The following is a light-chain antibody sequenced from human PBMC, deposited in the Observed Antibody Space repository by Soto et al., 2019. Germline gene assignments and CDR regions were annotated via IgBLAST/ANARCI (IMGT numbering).Light chain of an antibody. CDR1: QSVSSSY. CDR3: QQYGSSPPGVT. Sequence: EIVLTQSPGTLSLSPGERATLSCRASQSVSSSYLAWYQQKPGQAPRLLIYGASRRATGIPDRFSGSGSGTDFTLTISRLEPEDFAVYYCQQYGSSPPGVTFGGGTKVEIK. CDR2: GAS. J-gene: IGKJ4*01. V-gene: IGKV3-20*01.